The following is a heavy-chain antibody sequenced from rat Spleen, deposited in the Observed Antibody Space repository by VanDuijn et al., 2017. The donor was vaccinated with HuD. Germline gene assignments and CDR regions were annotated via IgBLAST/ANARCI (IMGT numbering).Heavy chain of an antibody. D-gene: IGHD1-11*01. J-gene: IGHJ3*01. V-gene: IGHV5-25*01. Sequence: EVQLVESGGGLVQPGRSLKLSCVASGFTLSHYDMAWVRQAPTKGLEWVASISPSGRNTYYRDSVKGRFTVSRENAKTTLYLQMDSLRSEDTATYYCARHGGLRNWFAYWGQGTLVTVSS. CDR2: ISPSGRNT. CDR3: ARHGGLRNWFAY. CDR1: GFTLSHYD.